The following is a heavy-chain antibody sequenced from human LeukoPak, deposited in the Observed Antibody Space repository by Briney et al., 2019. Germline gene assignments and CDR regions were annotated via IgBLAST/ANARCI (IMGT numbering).Heavy chain of an antibody. CDR2: IIPIFGTA. J-gene: IGHJ4*02. CDR1: GYTFTGYY. CDR3: ALTYYYDSSGYYHDY. D-gene: IGHD3-22*01. V-gene: IGHV1-69*06. Sequence: SVKVSCKASGYTFTGYYMHWVRQAPGQGLEWMGGIIPIFGTANYAQKFQGRVTITADKSTSTAYMELSSLRSEDTAVYYCALTYYYDSSGYYHDYWGQGTLVTVSS.